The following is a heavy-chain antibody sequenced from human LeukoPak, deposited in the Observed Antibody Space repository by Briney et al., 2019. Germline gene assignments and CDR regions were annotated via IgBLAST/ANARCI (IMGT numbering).Heavy chain of an antibody. CDR3: ASFGSSSLGTGDY. Sequence: PGGSLRLSCAASGFTFSSYAMHWVRQAPGKGLEWVAVISYDGSNKYYADSVKGRFTISRDSSKNALYLQMNSLRAEDTAVYYCASFGSSSLGTGDYWGQGTLVTVSS. CDR1: GFTFSSYA. J-gene: IGHJ4*02. V-gene: IGHV3-30-3*01. CDR2: ISYDGSNK. D-gene: IGHD6-13*01.